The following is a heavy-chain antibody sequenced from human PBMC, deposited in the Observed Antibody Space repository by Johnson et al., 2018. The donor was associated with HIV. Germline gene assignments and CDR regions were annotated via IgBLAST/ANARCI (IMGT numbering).Heavy chain of an antibody. D-gene: IGHD3/OR15-3a*01. CDR3: ARQGLTVDAFDI. Sequence: VQLVESGGGVVQPGRSLRLSCAASGFTVSSYYMTWVRQAPGKGMEWVSVFFGGDGTYYADSVRGRFIISRDNSKNTLYLQMNSLRAEDTAVYYCARQGLTVDAFDIWGQGTMVTVSS. J-gene: IGHJ3*02. CDR2: FFGGDGT. CDR1: GFTVSSYY. V-gene: IGHV3-66*04.